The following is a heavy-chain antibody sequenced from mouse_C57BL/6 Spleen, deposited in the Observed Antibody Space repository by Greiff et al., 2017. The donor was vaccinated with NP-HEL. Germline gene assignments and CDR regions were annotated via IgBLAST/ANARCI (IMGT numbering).Heavy chain of an antibody. CDR2: IYPSDSET. V-gene: IGHV1-61*01. Sequence: VQLQQPGAELVRPGSSVKLSCKASGYTFTSYWMDWVQQRPGQGLEWIGNIYPSDSETHYNQKFKDKATLTVDKSSSTAYMQLSSLTSEDSAVYYCARFYYGNSYAMDYWGQGTSVTVSS. CDR3: ARFYYGNSYAMDY. CDR1: GYTFTSYW. D-gene: IGHD2-1*01. J-gene: IGHJ4*01.